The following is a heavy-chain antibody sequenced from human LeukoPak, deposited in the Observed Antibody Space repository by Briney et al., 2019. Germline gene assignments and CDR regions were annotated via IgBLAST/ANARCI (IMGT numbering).Heavy chain of an antibody. CDR1: GGPISSGGYY. Sequence: PSQTLSLTCTVSGGPISSGGYYWSWIRQHPGKGLEGIGYIYYSGSTYYNPSLKSRVTISVDTSKNQFSLKLSSVTAADTAVYYCARERYYYDSSGYPEEWGQGTLVTVSS. D-gene: IGHD3-22*01. J-gene: IGHJ4*02. CDR2: IYYSGST. V-gene: IGHV4-31*03. CDR3: ARERYYYDSSGYPEE.